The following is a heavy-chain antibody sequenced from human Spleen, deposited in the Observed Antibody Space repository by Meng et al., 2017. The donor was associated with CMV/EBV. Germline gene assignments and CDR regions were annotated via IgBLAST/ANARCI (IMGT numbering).Heavy chain of an antibody. CDR3: ARVRSNSGSYDY. CDR1: GYTFTGYY. D-gene: IGHD1-26*01. CDR2: INPNSGGT. Sequence: SCKASGYTFTGYYMHWVRQAPGQGLEWMGWINPNSGGTNYAQKFQGRVTMTRYTSISTAYMELSRLRSDDTAVYYCARVRSNSGSYDYWGQGTLVTVSS. V-gene: IGHV1-2*02. J-gene: IGHJ4*02.